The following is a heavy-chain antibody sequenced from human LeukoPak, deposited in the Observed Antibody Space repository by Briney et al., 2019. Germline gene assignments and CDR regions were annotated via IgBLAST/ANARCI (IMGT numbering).Heavy chain of an antibody. J-gene: IGHJ6*03. D-gene: IGHD3-16*01. CDR2: ISSSSSNI. CDR1: GFTFSSYS. V-gene: IGHV3-48*01. CDR3: AIDEMGVTTRGNYYSYMDV. Sequence: GGSLRLSCAASGFTFSSYSMYWVRQAPGKGLEWVSYISSSSSNIYYADSVKGRFTISRDNAKNSFYLQVNSLRAEDTAVYYCAIDEMGVTTRGNYYSYMDVWGTGTTVTVSS.